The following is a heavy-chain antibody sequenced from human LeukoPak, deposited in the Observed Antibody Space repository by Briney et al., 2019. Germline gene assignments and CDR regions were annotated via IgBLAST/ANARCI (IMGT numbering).Heavy chain of an antibody. V-gene: IGHV4-34*01. CDR3: ARRWNYGRNYYIDV. Sequence: SETLSLTCAVYGGSFSHYYWSWIRQSPGMGLEWIGEINDSRRINYNPSLMSRVTISVDKSKNQFSLKLSSATAADTAVYYCARRWNYGRNYYIDVWGKGATGSVSS. CDR2: INDSRRI. CDR1: GGSFSHYY. J-gene: IGHJ6*03. D-gene: IGHD1-7*01.